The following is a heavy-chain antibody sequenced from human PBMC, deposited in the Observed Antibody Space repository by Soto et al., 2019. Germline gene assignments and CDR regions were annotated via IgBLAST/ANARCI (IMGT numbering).Heavy chain of an antibody. J-gene: IGHJ6*03. Sequence: ASVKVSCKASGYTFTGYYMHWVRQAPGQGLEWMGWINPNSGVTNYAQKFQGWVTMTRDTSISTAYMELSRLRSDDTAVYYCARARIAAAGYGMEVGGKGTRVTVPS. CDR3: ARARIAAAGYGMEV. CDR1: GYTFTGYY. CDR2: INPNSGVT. V-gene: IGHV1-2*04. D-gene: IGHD6-13*01.